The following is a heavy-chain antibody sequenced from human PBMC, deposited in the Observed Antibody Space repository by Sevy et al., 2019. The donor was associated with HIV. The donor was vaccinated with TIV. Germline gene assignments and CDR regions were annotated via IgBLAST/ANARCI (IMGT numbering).Heavy chain of an antibody. Sequence: GGSLRLSCAASGFTFSSYWMSWVRQAPGKGLEWVANIKQDGSEKYYVDSVKGRFTISRDNAKNSLYLQMNSLRAEDTAVYYCARDQIAVASDAFDIWGQGTMVTVSS. CDR3: ARDQIAVASDAFDI. D-gene: IGHD6-19*01. CDR2: IKQDGSEK. CDR1: GFTFSSYW. V-gene: IGHV3-7*03. J-gene: IGHJ3*02.